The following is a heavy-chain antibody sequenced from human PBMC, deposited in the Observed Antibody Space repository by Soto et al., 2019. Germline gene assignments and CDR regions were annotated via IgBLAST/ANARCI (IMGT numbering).Heavy chain of an antibody. D-gene: IGHD2-8*02. V-gene: IGHV1-2*02. J-gene: IGHJ4*02. CDR1: GYSFTGYY. Sequence: ASVKVSCKASGYSFTGYYIHWVLQAPGQGLEWMGWINPDSGATNYAQNFQGRVTLTSDTSISTASMDLTSLTSDDTAVYYCARGDYGTGGYPFPYFDYWGQGTLVTV. CDR3: ARGDYGTGGYPFPYFDY. CDR2: INPDSGAT.